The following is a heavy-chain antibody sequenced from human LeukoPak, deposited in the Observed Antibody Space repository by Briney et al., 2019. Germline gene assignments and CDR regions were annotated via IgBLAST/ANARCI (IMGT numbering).Heavy chain of an antibody. V-gene: IGHV3-74*03. CDR3: ARAAREWLSTYYFDY. D-gene: IGHD3-3*01. CDR1: GFTFSNYW. Sequence: PGGSLRLSCAASGFTFSNYWMHWVRQAPGRGLVWVSRISTDGSSTTYADSVKGRFTISRDNAKNTLYLEMNSLRAEDTAVYYCARAAREWLSTYYFDYWGQGTLVTVSS. CDR2: ISTDGSST. J-gene: IGHJ4*02.